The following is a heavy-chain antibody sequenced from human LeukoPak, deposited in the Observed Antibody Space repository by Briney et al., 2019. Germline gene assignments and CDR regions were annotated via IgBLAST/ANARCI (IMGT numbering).Heavy chain of an antibody. CDR3: ARVGDYSLKD. CDR1: SGSISSYT. J-gene: IGHJ4*02. D-gene: IGHD4-11*01. CDR2: IYTSGST. V-gene: IGHV4-4*08. Sequence: SETLSLTCNVSSGSISSYTWSWIRQPPGKGLEWIGYIYTSGSTNYNPSLKSRVTISVDTSKNQLSLKLSAVTAADTALYYCARVGDYSLKDWGQGTLVTVSS.